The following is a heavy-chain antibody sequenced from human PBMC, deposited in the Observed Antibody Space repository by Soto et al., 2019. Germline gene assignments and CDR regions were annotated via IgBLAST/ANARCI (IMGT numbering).Heavy chain of an antibody. V-gene: IGHV1-18*01. CDR2: ISAYNGKT. CDR3: ARDSLMIDVIDAFDL. Sequence: QVQLVQSGAEVKKPGASVKVSCKASGYTFTSYGISWVRQAPGQGLEWMGWISAYNGKTNYAQKLQGRVTMTTDTSTSTAYMELRSLSSDATAVYYCARDSLMIDVIDAFDLWGQGTMVTVSS. D-gene: IGHD3-22*01. J-gene: IGHJ3*01. CDR1: GYTFTSYG.